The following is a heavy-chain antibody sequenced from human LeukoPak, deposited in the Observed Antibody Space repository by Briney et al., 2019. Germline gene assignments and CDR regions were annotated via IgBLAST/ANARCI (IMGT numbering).Heavy chain of an antibody. CDR3: ASDGGYAHDAFDI. V-gene: IGHV3-21*01. CDR2: VSSSSSYI. J-gene: IGHJ3*02. D-gene: IGHD3-22*01. CDR1: GFTFSSYS. Sequence: PGGSLRLSCAASGFTFSSYSMTWVRQAPGKGLEWVSSVSSSSSYIYYADSVKGRFTISRDNAKNSLYLQMNSLRAGDTAVYYCASDGGYAHDAFDIWGQGTMVTVSS.